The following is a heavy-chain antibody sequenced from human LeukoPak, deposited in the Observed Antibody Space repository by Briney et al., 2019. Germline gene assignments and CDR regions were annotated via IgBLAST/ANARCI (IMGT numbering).Heavy chain of an antibody. CDR3: ARDFGTTVTTFGAVDI. Sequence: SGGSLRLSCAASGFTFSHCGMHWVRQAPGKGLEWVALIWDDGNKKSHADTVKGRFTISRDNSKNTLYLQMNSLRVEDTAVYYCARDFGTTVTTFGAVDIWGQGTKVIVSS. CDR2: IWDDGNKK. D-gene: IGHD4-17*01. V-gene: IGHV3-33*01. J-gene: IGHJ3*02. CDR1: GFTFSHCG.